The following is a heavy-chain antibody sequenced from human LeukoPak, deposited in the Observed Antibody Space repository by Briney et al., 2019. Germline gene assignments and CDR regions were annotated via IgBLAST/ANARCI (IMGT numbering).Heavy chain of an antibody. CDR2: IKSKTDGGTT. D-gene: IGHD3-10*01. CDR3: TGNGSGSYYGVGAFDI. J-gene: IGHJ3*02. Sequence: PGGSLRLSCAVSGFTFTDYWMNWVRQAPGKGLEWVGRIKSKTDGGTTDYAAPGKGRFTISRDDSKNTLYLQMNSLKTEDTAVYYCTGNGSGSYYGVGAFDIWGQGTMVTVSS. CDR1: GFTFTDYW. V-gene: IGHV3-15*01.